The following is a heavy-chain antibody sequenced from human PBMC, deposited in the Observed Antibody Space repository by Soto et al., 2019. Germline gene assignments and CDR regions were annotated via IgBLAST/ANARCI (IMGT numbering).Heavy chain of an antibody. CDR3: AKDSNKYSSSLRGRYFDY. V-gene: IGHV3-23*01. CDR1: GFPFSSYV. CDR2: ISGGGSNT. J-gene: IGHJ4*02. Sequence: EVQLLESGGGLVQRGGSLRLSCAASGFPFSSYVMSWVRQAPGKGLEWVSGISGGGSNTFYADYVKGRFTISRDNSKNTLLLQMNILGAEDTAVYYCAKDSNKYSSSLRGRYFDYWGQGIGVTVSS. D-gene: IGHD4-4*01.